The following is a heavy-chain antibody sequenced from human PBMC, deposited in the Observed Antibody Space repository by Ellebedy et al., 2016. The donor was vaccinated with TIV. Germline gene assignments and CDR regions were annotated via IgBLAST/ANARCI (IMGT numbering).Heavy chain of an antibody. J-gene: IGHJ5*01. CDR2: IGASGAHT. CDR3: AKADMTGWDS. Sequence: GGSLRLXXVGSGLSLSNSGMSWVRQAPGKGLEWVSSIGASGAHTYYGDAVKGRFTISRDHSMNTLYLQMNDLRVEDTAFYYCAKADMTGWDSWGQGTLVSVSS. CDR1: GLSLSNSG. D-gene: IGHD1-14*01. V-gene: IGHV3-23*01.